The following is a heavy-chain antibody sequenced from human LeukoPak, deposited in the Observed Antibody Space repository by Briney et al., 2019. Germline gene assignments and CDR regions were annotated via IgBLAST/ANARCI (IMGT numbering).Heavy chain of an antibody. Sequence: GGSLRLSCAASGFTFSSYAMHWVRQAPGKGLEWVAVISYDGSNKYYADSVEGRFTISRDNSKNTLYLQMNSLRAEDTAVYYCARDYGRAFDYWGQGTLVTVSS. CDR2: ISYDGSNK. J-gene: IGHJ4*02. V-gene: IGHV3-30*04. CDR1: GFTFSSYA. CDR3: ARDYGRAFDY. D-gene: IGHD4-17*01.